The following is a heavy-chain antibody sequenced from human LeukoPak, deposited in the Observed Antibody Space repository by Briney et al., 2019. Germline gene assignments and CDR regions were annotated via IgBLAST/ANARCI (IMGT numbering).Heavy chain of an antibody. D-gene: IGHD3/OR15-3a*01. V-gene: IGHV3-53*04. CDR1: GFTVSSNY. CDR3: ARDWTNWFDP. CDR2: IYSGGST. Sequence: GGSLRLSCATSGFTVSSNYMSWVRQAPGKGLEWVSVIYSGGSTYYADSVKGRFTISRHNSKNTLYLQMNSLRAEDTAVYYCARDWTNWFDPWGQGTLVTVSP. J-gene: IGHJ5*02.